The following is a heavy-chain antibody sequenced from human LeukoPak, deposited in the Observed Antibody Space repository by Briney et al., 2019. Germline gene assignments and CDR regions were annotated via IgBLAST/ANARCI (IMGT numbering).Heavy chain of an antibody. CDR3: ARDSPDGYTPEHYYYYMDV. J-gene: IGHJ6*03. CDR1: GGSICPYY. CDR2: IHCGGTT. V-gene: IGHV4-4*07. D-gene: IGHD5-18*01. Sequence: SETLSLTCTVSGGSICPYYWTWIRQSAAKGLEYIGRIHCGGTTNYNPSLASRMTLSVDTSKNQVSLKLSSVTAADTAVYYCARDSPDGYTPEHYYYYMDVWGKGTTVTVSS.